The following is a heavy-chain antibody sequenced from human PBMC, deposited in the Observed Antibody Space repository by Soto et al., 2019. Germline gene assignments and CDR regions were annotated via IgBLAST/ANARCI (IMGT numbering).Heavy chain of an antibody. Sequence: QVQLVLSGAEVKKPGSSVKVSCKASGGTFSSYTISWVRQAPGQGLEWMGRIIPILGIANYAQKFQGRVTITADKSTSTAYMELSSLRSEDTAVYYCARDRTGTTTFDYWGQGTLVTVSS. CDR2: IIPILGIA. CDR3: ARDRTGTTTFDY. D-gene: IGHD1-1*01. CDR1: GGTFSSYT. V-gene: IGHV1-69*08. J-gene: IGHJ4*02.